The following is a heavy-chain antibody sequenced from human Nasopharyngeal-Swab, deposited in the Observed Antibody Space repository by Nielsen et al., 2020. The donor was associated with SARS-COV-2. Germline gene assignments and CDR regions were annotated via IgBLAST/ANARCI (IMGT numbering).Heavy chain of an antibody. D-gene: IGHD3-9*01. J-gene: IGHJ4*02. CDR1: GGSISSSSYY. CDR2: IYYSGST. Sequence: SVTLSLTCTVSGGSISSSSYYWGWIRQPPGKGLEWIGSIYYSGSTYYNPSLKSRVTISVDTSKNQFSLKLSSMTAADTAVYYCARQDWLLFDYWGQGTLVTVSS. CDR3: ARQDWLLFDY. V-gene: IGHV4-39*01.